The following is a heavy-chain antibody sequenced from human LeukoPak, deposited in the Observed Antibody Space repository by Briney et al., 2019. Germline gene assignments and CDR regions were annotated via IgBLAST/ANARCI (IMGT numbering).Heavy chain of an antibody. CDR3: AKEREGYYFDY. J-gene: IGHJ4*02. D-gene: IGHD1-26*01. V-gene: IGHV3-23*01. CDR2: IFPSGGEI. Sequence: GRSLRLSCTASGFTFSTFAMIWVRQPPGKGLEWVSSIFPSGGEIHYADSVRGRFTISRDNSKSTLSLQMNSLRAEDTAVYYCAKEREGYYFDYWGQGTLVTVSS. CDR1: GFTFSTFA.